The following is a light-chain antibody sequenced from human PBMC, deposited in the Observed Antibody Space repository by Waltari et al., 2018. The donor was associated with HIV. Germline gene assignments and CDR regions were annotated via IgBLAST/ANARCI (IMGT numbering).Light chain of an antibody. CDR1: SSDVGRYDY. Sequence: QSALTQPPSASGSLGQSVTISCTGSSSDVGRYDYVSWYQQHPGKAPKLLIFEVNKRPSGVPERFSGSKSGTTASLTVSGLQAEDEAEYSCSSYAGINPVIFGGGTTLTVL. CDR2: EVN. CDR3: SSYAGINPVI. J-gene: IGLJ2*01. V-gene: IGLV2-8*01.